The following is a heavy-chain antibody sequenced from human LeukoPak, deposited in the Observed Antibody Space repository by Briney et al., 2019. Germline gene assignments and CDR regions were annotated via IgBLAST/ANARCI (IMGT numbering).Heavy chain of an antibody. CDR3: ASLVRETTVTYYFYYYMDV. CDR2: FYGTVST. Sequence: SETLTLTCTVSGLSISSSYWSWIRQSPGKGLEWVGYFYGTVSTKYNPSLKRRFSISTDTSKNQLSLKMNHVTAADTAVYYCASLVRETTVTYYFYYYMDVWLKGTKVSVCS. D-gene: IGHD4-17*01. J-gene: IGHJ6*03. V-gene: IGHV4-4*09. CDR1: GLSISSSY.